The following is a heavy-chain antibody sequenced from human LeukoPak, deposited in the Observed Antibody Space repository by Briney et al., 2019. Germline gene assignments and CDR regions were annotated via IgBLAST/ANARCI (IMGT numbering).Heavy chain of an antibody. CDR3: AGVKYGAAATGWFDP. D-gene: IGHD3-10*01. V-gene: IGHV1-24*01. J-gene: IGHJ5*02. CDR2: FDPEDGET. Sequence: ASVKVSCKVSGYTLTELSMHWVRQAPGKGLEWMGGFDPEDGETIYAQKFQGRVTMTEDTSTDTAYMELSSLRSEDTAVYYCAGVKYGAAATGWFDPWGQGTLVTVSS. CDR1: GYTLTELS.